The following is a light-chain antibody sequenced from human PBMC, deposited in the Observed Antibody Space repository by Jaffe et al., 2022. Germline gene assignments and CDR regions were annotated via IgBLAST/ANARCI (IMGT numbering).Light chain of an antibody. CDR1: QSVSSN. Sequence: EIVMTQSPVTLSVSPGDRATLSCRASQSVSSNLAWYQQKRGQPPRLLIYDASTRVTGIPVRFSGSGSGTEFTLTISSLQSEDFAVYYCQQYNNWPPITFGGGTKVEIK. CDR2: DAS. J-gene: IGKJ4*01. V-gene: IGKV3-15*01. CDR3: QQYNNWPPIT.